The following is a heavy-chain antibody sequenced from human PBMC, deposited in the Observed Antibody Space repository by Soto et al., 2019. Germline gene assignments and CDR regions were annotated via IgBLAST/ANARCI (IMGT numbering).Heavy chain of an antibody. CDR2: IYSGGST. D-gene: IGHD1-26*01. Sequence: HPGGSLRLSCAASGFTFSSYWMSWVRQAPGKGLEWVSVIYSGGSTYYADSVKGRFTISRDNSKNTLHLQMNSLRAEDTAVYYCARGSGSLYYFDFWGRGTLVTVSS. J-gene: IGHJ4*02. V-gene: IGHV3-53*01. CDR1: GFTFSSYW. CDR3: ARGSGSLYYFDF.